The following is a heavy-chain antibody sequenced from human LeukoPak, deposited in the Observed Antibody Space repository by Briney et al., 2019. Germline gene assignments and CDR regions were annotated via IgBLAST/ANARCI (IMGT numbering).Heavy chain of an antibody. CDR3: ARKYSGSGNYFFDY. CDR1: GFTFSSYN. D-gene: IGHD3-10*01. CDR2: ISTSGNTI. Sequence: GGSLRLSCAASGFTFSSYNMNWVRQAPGKGLEWVSFISTSGNTIYYVDSVKGRFTISRDNAKNSLYLQMNSLRDEDTAVYYCARKYSGSGNYFFDYWGQGTLVTVSS. J-gene: IGHJ4*02. V-gene: IGHV3-48*02.